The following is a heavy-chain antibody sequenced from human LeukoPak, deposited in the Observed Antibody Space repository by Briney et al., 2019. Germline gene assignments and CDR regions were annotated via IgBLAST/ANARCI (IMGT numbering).Heavy chain of an antibody. CDR1: GFTFSHAW. CDR3: TSDWGSGTYWLRAFDL. Sequence: GGSLTLSCAASGFTFSHAWMHWVGQAPGKGLEGVGLIKNKNEGGTTNYAAPVKSRFTISRDASKVTLNLEMDSLKIDDTGVYYCTSDWGSGTYWLRAFDLWGQGTMVTVSS. D-gene: IGHD1-26*01. CDR2: IKNKNEGGTT. J-gene: IGHJ3*01. V-gene: IGHV3-15*01.